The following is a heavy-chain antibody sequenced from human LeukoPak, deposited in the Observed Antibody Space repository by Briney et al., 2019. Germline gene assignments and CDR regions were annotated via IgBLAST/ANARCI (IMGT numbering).Heavy chain of an antibody. CDR1: GYTLTELS. D-gene: IGHD3-22*01. Sequence: ASVKVSCKVSGYTLTELSMHWVRQAPGEGLEWMGGFDPEDGETIYAQKFQGRVTMTEDTSTDTAYMELSSLRSEDTAVYYCATPGDYYYDSSGYYSAFDIWGHGTMVTVSS. V-gene: IGHV1-24*01. CDR2: FDPEDGET. J-gene: IGHJ3*02. CDR3: ATPGDYYYDSSGYYSAFDI.